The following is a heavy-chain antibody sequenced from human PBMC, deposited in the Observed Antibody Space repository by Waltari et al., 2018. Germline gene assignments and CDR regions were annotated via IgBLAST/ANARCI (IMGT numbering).Heavy chain of an antibody. J-gene: IGHJ5*02. D-gene: IGHD5-12*01. CDR3: ARGWLQKWAWFDP. CDR1: GGSFSGYY. CDR2: INHSGST. V-gene: IGHV4-34*01. Sequence: QVQLQQWGAGLLKPSETLSLTCDVYGGSFSGYYWSWITKPPGKGLEWIGEINHSGSTNYNPSLKSRVTISRDNSKNTVYLQMNSLRADDTAVYYCARGWLQKWAWFDPWGQGTLVTVSS.